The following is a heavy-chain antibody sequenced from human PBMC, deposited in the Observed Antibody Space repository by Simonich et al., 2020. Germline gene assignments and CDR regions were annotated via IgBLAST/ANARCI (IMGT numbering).Heavy chain of an antibody. J-gene: IGHJ4*02. V-gene: IGHV1-18*01. CDR1: GYTFTSYG. CDR2: ISAYNDKT. CDR3: ARASRGTWWYYYFDY. D-gene: IGHD2-15*01. Sequence: QVQLVQSGAEVKKPGASVKVSCQASGYTFTSYGISWVRQAPGQGLEWMGWISAYNDKTNYAQKLQGRVTMTTDTSTSTAYMELSSLRSDDTAVYYCARASRGTWWYYYFDYWGQGTLVTVSS.